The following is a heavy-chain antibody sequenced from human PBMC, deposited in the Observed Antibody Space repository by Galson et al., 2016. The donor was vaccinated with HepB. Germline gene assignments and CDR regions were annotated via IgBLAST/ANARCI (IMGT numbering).Heavy chain of an antibody. J-gene: IGHJ4*02. CDR2: ISDSGTTT. V-gene: IGHV3-48*02. CDR3: AREGLSGEPLDY. Sequence: SLRLSCAASGFTFSSYSMNWVRQAPGKGLEWVSYISDSGTTTYYVGSVKGRFTISRDNAKNSLYLEMNSPRDEDTAVYYCAREGLSGEPLDYWGQGTLVTVSS. CDR1: GFTFSSYS. D-gene: IGHD3-16*01.